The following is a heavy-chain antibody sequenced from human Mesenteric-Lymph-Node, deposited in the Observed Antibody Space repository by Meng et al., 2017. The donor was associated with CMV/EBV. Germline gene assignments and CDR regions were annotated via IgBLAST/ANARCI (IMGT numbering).Heavy chain of an antibody. CDR3: ARDLGTPQWVVYYYYAMDV. V-gene: IGHV1-18*01. D-gene: IGHD6-19*01. CDR1: GYTFTSYG. J-gene: IGHJ6*02. Sequence: ASVKVSCKASGYTFTSYGISWVRQAPGQGLEWMGWISAYNGNTNYAQKLQGRVTMTTDTSTSTAYMELRSLRSDDTAVYYCARDLGTPQWVVYYYYAMDVWGQETTVTVSS. CDR2: ISAYNGNT.